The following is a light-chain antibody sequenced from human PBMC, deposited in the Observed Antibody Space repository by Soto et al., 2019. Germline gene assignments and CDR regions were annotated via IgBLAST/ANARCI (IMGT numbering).Light chain of an antibody. CDR3: MQSTQFPWT. V-gene: IGKV2-24*01. J-gene: IGKJ1*01. CDR2: KAS. CDR1: QSLLHSDGYTY. Sequence: DIVMTQTPLSSPVTLGPPASISCRSGQSLLHSDGYTYLSWVQHRPGQPPRLLIYKASNRFSGVPDRFSGSGAGTDFTLKISRVEPEDVGVYYCMQSTQFPWTFGQGTKVEIK.